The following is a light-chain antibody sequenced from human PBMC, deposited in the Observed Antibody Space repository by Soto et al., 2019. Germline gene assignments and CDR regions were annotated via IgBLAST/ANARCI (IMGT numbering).Light chain of an antibody. V-gene: IGKV1-17*01. CDR3: LQHETYPRT. Sequence: DIQMTQAPSSLFASGGERVSITCRASQGIRNNLGWYQQRPGKAPKRLIYGTSNLQTGVPSRFSGSGYGTDFTLTISSLQPEDFATYYCLQHETYPRTFGQGTKVDIK. CDR2: GTS. CDR1: QGIRNN. J-gene: IGKJ1*01.